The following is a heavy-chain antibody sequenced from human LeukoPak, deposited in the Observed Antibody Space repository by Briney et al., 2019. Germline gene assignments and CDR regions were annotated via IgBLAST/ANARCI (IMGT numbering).Heavy chain of an antibody. V-gene: IGHV3-15*01. Sequence: PGGSLRLSCAASGFTFSNAWMSWVRQAPGKGLEWVGRIKSKTDGGTTDYAAPVKGRFTISRDDSKNTLYLQMNSLKTEDTAEYYCTTDQRDILTGYYTEDVWGQGTTVTVSS. CDR1: GFTFSNAW. CDR2: IKSKTDGGTT. D-gene: IGHD3-9*01. CDR3: TTDQRDILTGYYTEDV. J-gene: IGHJ6*02.